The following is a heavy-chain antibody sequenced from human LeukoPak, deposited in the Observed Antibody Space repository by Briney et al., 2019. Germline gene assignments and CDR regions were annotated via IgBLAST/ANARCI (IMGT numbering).Heavy chain of an antibody. CDR1: GFTFSSYG. CDR3: ARGAGYSSSWYRGGENWFDP. Sequence: PGRSLRLSCAASGFTFSSYGMHWVRQAPGKGLEWVAVIWYDGSNKYYADSVKGRFTISRDNAKNTLYLQMNSLRAEDTAVYYCARGAGYSSSWYRGGENWFDPWGQGTLVTVSS. V-gene: IGHV3-33*01. D-gene: IGHD6-13*01. CDR2: IWYDGSNK. J-gene: IGHJ5*02.